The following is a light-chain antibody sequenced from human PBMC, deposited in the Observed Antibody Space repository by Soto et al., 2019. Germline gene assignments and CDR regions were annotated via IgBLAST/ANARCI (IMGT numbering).Light chain of an antibody. J-gene: IGKJ1*01. CDR3: QQYNNWPPKWT. Sequence: DIQMTQSPSSLSASVGDRVTITCRASQSISSYLNWYQQKPGKAPKLLIYAASSLQSGVPSRFSGSGSGTEFTLTISSLQSEDFAVYYCQQYNNWPPKWTFGQGTKVDIK. V-gene: IGKV1-39*01. CDR2: AAS. CDR1: QSISSY.